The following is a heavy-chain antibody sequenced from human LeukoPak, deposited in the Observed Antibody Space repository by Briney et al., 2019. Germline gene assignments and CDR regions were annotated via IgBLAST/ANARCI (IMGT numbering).Heavy chain of an antibody. CDR2: INHSGST. Sequence: PSETLSLTCAVYGGSFSGYYWSLIRQPPGKGLEWIGEINHSGSTNYNPSLKSRVTISVDTSKNQFSLKLSSVTAADTAVYYCARVIPASLKQWLVRDVWGKGTTVTVSS. V-gene: IGHV4-34*01. CDR3: ARVIPASLKQWLVRDV. D-gene: IGHD6-19*01. J-gene: IGHJ6*04. CDR1: GGSFSGYY.